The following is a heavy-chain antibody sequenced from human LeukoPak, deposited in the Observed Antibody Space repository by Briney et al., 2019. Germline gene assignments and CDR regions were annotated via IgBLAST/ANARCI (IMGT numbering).Heavy chain of an antibody. CDR1: GGSISSSNYY. CDR2: IYYSGST. J-gene: IGHJ2*01. D-gene: IGHD3-22*01. CDR3: ARVGTPGYYDSSGYMSRYFDL. Sequence: PSETLSLTCTVSGGSISSSNYYWDWIRQPPGKGLERIGSIYYSGSTYYNPSLKSRVTISVDTSKNQFSLKLSSVTAADTAVYYCARVGTPGYYDSSGYMSRYFDLWGRGTLVTVSS. V-gene: IGHV4-39*01.